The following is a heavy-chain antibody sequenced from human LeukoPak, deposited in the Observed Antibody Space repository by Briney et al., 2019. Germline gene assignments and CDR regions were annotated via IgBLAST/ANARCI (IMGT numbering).Heavy chain of an antibody. Sequence: PSETLSLTCAVSGGSFSGYYWSWIRQPPGKGLEWIGEINHSGSTNYNPSLKSRVTISVDTSKNQFSLKLSSVTAADTAVYYCARISIFGVAPLNWFDPWGQGTLVTVSS. V-gene: IGHV4-34*01. D-gene: IGHD3-3*01. CDR1: GGSFSGYY. CDR2: INHSGST. J-gene: IGHJ5*02. CDR3: ARISIFGVAPLNWFDP.